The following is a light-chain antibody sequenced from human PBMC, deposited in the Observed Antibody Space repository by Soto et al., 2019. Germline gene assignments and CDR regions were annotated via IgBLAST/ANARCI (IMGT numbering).Light chain of an antibody. CDR2: DVS. Sequence: QSALTQPASVSRSPGQSIAISCTGTSHDVGGYNYVSWYQQHPGKAPKLMIYDVSARPSGVSNRFSGSKSDDTASLTISGLQAEDEADYYCSSYTSSSTVVFGGGTKLTV. V-gene: IGLV2-14*01. J-gene: IGLJ2*01. CDR3: SSYTSSSTVV. CDR1: SHDVGGYNY.